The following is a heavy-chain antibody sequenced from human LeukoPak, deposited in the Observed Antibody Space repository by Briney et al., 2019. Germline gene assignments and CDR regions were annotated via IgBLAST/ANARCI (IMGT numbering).Heavy chain of an antibody. D-gene: IGHD3-3*01. CDR3: ARLGYYDFWSGLGNYYYYYMDV. CDR2: IYTSGST. Sequence: PSETLSLTCTVPGASISSGGYYWRWIRQHPGKGLEWIVYIYTSGSTNYNPSLKSRVTISVDTSKNQFSLKLSSVTAADTAVYYCARLGYYDFWSGLGNYYYYYMDVWGKGTTVTVSS. J-gene: IGHJ6*03. V-gene: IGHV4-61*08. CDR1: GASISSGGYY.